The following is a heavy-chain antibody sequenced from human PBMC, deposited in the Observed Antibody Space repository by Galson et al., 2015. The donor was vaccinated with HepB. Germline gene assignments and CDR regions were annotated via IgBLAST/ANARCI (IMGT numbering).Heavy chain of an antibody. Sequence: SLRLSCAASGFTFDDYAMHWVRQAPGKGLEWVSGISWNSGSIGYADSVKGRLTISRDNAKNSLYLQMNSLRAEDTALYYCAKDKDAYSKGAFDIWGQGTMVTVSS. CDR2: ISWNSGSI. J-gene: IGHJ3*02. CDR3: AKDKDAYSKGAFDI. V-gene: IGHV3-9*01. D-gene: IGHD6-13*01. CDR1: GFTFDDYA.